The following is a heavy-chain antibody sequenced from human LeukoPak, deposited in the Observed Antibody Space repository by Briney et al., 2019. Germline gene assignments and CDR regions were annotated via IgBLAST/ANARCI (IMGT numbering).Heavy chain of an antibody. D-gene: IGHD5-12*01. CDR3: ARTLTLPNKWLRIARGSSWFDP. J-gene: IGHJ5*02. CDR1: GGSFSGYY. CDR2: INQSGSA. V-gene: IGHV4-34*01. Sequence: SETLSLTCAVYGGSFSGYYWSWIRQPPGKGLEWIGEINQSGSANYNPSLKSRVTISVDTSKNQFSLKLSSVTAADTAVYYCARTLTLPNKWLRIARGSSWFDPWGQGTLVTVSS.